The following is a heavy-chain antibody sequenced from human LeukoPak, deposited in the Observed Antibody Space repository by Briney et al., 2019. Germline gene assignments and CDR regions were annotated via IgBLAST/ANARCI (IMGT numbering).Heavy chain of an antibody. Sequence: TLSLTCTVSGGSISSGDYYCSWIRQPPGKGLEWIGYIYYSGSTYYNPSLKSRVTISVDTSKNQFSLKLSSVTAADTAVYYCARDARIAARDYYYYYYMDVWGKGTTVTVSS. CDR1: GGSISSGDYY. V-gene: IGHV4-30-4*08. J-gene: IGHJ6*03. D-gene: IGHD6-6*01. CDR3: ARDARIAARDYYYYYYMDV. CDR2: IYYSGST.